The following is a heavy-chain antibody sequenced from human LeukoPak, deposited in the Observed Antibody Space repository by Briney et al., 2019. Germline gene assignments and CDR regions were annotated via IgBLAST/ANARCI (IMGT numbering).Heavy chain of an antibody. CDR3: ARPNYSGYDLAHFDY. Sequence: PGGSLRLSCAASRFTFSSYWMHWVRQAPGKGLVWVSRINSDGSSTSYADSVKGRFTISRDNAKNTLYLQMNSLRAEDTAVYYCARPNYSGYDLAHFDYWGQGTLVTVSS. CDR2: INSDGSST. CDR1: RFTFSSYW. V-gene: IGHV3-74*01. J-gene: IGHJ4*02. D-gene: IGHD5-12*01.